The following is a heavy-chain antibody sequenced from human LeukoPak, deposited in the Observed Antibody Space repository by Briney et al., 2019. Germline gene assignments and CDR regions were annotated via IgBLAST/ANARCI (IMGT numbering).Heavy chain of an antibody. CDR3: ARARDEYSTSSAFDY. D-gene: IGHD6-6*01. J-gene: IGHJ4*02. CDR2: IKPDGSEK. Sequence: GGSLRLSCAASGFTFSNYWINWVRQAPGKGLEWVANIKPDGSEKYYVDSVKGRFTISRDNAKSSLYLQMNSLRAEDTAVFYCARARDEYSTSSAFDYWGQGTPVTVSS. V-gene: IGHV3-7*01. CDR1: GFTFSNYW.